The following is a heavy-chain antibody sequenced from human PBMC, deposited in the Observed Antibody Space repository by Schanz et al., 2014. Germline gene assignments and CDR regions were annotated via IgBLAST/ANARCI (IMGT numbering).Heavy chain of an antibody. J-gene: IGHJ6*02. CDR3: TRVTIAPGGHGLDV. CDR1: GFAVDNYY. V-gene: IGHV3-72*01. CDR2: TRNRANNYFT. Sequence: EVQLVASGGGLVQPGGSLRLSCAASGFAVDNYYMSCVRQAPGRGLEWVGRTRNRANNYFTEYAASVKGRFTISRDDSKNSLYLQMSSLKSEDTALYYWTRVTIAPGGHGLDVWGQGTTVTVSS. D-gene: IGHD3-16*01.